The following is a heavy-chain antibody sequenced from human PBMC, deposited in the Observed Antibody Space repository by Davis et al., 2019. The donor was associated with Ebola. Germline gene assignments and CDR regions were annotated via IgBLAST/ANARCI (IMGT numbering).Heavy chain of an antibody. V-gene: IGHV1-18*01. Sequence: AASVKVSCKASGYTFTSYGISWVRQAPGQGLEWMGWISAYNGNTNYAQKLQGRVTMTTATSTSTAYMELRSLRSDDTAVYYCARELYDSSGYYYGYWGQGTLVTVSS. CDR3: ARELYDSSGYYYGY. D-gene: IGHD3-22*01. CDR1: GYTFTSYG. J-gene: IGHJ4*02. CDR2: ISAYNGNT.